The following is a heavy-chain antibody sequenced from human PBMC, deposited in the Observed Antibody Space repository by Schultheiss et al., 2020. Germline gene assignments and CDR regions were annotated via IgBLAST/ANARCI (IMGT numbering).Heavy chain of an antibody. V-gene: IGHV3-23*01. CDR2: ISGSGGST. D-gene: IGHD6-13*01. CDR1: GFTFSSHA. Sequence: GESLKISCAASGFTFSSHAMSWVRQAPGKGLEWVSAISGSGGSTYYADSVKGRFTMSRDNAKNTLYLQMNSLRAEDTAVYYCAKDKASSSWYYFDYWGQGTLVTVSS. J-gene: IGHJ4*02. CDR3: AKDKASSSWYYFDY.